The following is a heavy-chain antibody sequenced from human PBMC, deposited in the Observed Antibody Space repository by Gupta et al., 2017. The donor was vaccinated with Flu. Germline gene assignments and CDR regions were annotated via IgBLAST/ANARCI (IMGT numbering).Heavy chain of an antibody. D-gene: IGHD6-13*01. CDR3: AKDYASSWYEGGRFDY. CDR1: GFTFSSYG. CDR2: ISYDGSNK. Sequence: QVQLVESGGGVVQPGRSLRLSCAASGFTFSSYGMHWVRQAPGKGLEWVAVISYDGSNKYYADSVKGRFTISRDNSKNTRYLQMNSMRAEETAVYYCAKDYASSWYEGGRFDYWGQGTLVTVYS. J-gene: IGHJ4*02. V-gene: IGHV3-30*18.